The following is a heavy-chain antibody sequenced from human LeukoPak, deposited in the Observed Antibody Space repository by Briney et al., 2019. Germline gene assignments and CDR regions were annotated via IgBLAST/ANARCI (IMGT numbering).Heavy chain of an antibody. V-gene: IGHV4-59*01. D-gene: IGHD1-26*01. J-gene: IGHJ4*02. CDR3: ARTLSRWDPFDY. CDR1: GGSISSYF. CDR2: IYYTGST. Sequence: ASETLSLTCTISGGSISSYFWSWIRQPPGKGLEWIGYIYYTGSTNYNPPLKSRVIISLDTSKNQFSLKLSSVTAADTAVYYCARTLSRWDPFDYWGQGTLVTVSS.